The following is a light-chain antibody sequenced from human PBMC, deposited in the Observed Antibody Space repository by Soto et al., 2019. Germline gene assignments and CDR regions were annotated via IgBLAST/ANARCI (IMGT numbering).Light chain of an antibody. CDR1: QTISDN. CDR3: QRYDNCPLI. Sequence: EIVMTQSPPTLSVSPGESVSLSCRASQTISDNLAWYQQKPGLPPRLLIYHTSTRASGVPARFSGSGSGTDFSLTIRSLQSEDFAVYYCQRYDNCPLIFGGRTKV. J-gene: IGKJ4*01. CDR2: HTS. V-gene: IGKV3-15*01.